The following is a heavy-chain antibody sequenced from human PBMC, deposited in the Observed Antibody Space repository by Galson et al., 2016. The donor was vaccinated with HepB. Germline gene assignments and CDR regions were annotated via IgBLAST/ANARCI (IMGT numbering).Heavy chain of an antibody. CDR1: GFTFNSFG. CDR3: AKEGHAGAAPATLAYYYYGLDV. CDR2: ISNDGSYK. D-gene: IGHD3-10*01. V-gene: IGHV3-30*18. Sequence: SLRLSCAASGFTFNSFGINWVRQAPGKGLEWVALISNDGSYKWYADSVKGRFTISRDSSKKMVWLQMSSLRPEDTALYFCAKEGHAGAAPATLAYYYYGLDVWGQGTTVTVSS. J-gene: IGHJ6*02.